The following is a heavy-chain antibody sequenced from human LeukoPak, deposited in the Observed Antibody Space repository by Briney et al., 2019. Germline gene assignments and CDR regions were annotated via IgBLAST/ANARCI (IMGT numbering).Heavy chain of an antibody. J-gene: IGHJ5*02. CDR3: ARDGQIAVAGLNWFDP. CDR1: GGSISSYY. D-gene: IGHD6-19*01. CDR2: IYTSGST. Sequence: SETLSLTCTVSGGSISSYYWSWIRQPAGKGLEWIGRIYTSGSTNYNPSLKSRVTMSVDTSKNQFSLKLSSVTAADTAVYYCARDGQIAVAGLNWFDPWGQGTLVTVSS. V-gene: IGHV4-4*07.